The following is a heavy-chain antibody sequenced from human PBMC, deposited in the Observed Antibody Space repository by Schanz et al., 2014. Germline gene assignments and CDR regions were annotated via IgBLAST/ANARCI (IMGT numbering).Heavy chain of an antibody. CDR3: ARLNYDSSGYPYYYGMDV. V-gene: IGHV4-59*08. CDR1: GGSIRNYY. J-gene: IGHJ6*02. D-gene: IGHD3-22*01. CDR2: IHYSGST. Sequence: QVQLQESGPGLVKPSETLSLTCSVSGGSIRNYYWNWIRQPPGKGVEWIGYIHYSGSTNYNPSLESGVAMSVDPSKNQFPLKLSSVTAADTAVYYCARLNYDSSGYPYYYGMDVWGQGTTVTVSS.